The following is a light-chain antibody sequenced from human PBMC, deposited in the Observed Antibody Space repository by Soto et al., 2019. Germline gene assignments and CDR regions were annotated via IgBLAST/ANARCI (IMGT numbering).Light chain of an antibody. J-gene: IGKJ1*01. CDR3: QHYNSYSPWT. Sequence: DIRMTQSPSTLSASVGDRVTITCRASHIISTWVAWYQQKPGKAPKLLVYGASSLESGVPSRFSGSGYGTEFTLTISGLQPDDFATYYCQHYNSYSPWTFGRGTKVDIK. V-gene: IGKV1-5*01. CDR2: GAS. CDR1: HIISTW.